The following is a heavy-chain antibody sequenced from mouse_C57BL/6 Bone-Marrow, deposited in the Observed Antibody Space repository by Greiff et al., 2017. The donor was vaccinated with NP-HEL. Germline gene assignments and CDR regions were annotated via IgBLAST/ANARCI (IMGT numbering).Heavy chain of an antibody. CDR3: ARDYDYDLYFDY. Sequence: EVQLQQSGPELVKPGASVKISCKASGYTFTDYYMNWVKQSHGKSLEWIGDINPNNGGTSYNQKFKGKATLTVDKSSSTAYMELRSLTSEDSAVYYCARDYDYDLYFDYWGQGTTLTVSS. CDR1: GYTFTDYY. J-gene: IGHJ2*01. V-gene: IGHV1-26*01. CDR2: INPNNGGT. D-gene: IGHD2-4*01.